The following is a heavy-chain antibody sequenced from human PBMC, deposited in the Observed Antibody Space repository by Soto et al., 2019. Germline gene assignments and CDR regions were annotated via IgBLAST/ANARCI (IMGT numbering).Heavy chain of an antibody. D-gene: IGHD4-4*01. V-gene: IGHV4-59*01. CDR1: GGSISSYY. J-gene: IGHJ6*02. Sequence: SETLSLTCTVSGGSISSYYWSWIRQPPGKGLEWIGYIYYSGSTNYNPSLKSRVTISVDTSKNQFSLKLSSVTAADTAVYYCARTTTIGHYYGMDVWGQGTTVTVSS. CDR3: ARTTTIGHYYGMDV. CDR2: IYYSGST.